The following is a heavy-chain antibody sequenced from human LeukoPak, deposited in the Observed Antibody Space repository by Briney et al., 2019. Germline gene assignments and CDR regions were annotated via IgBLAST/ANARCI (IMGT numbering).Heavy chain of an antibody. J-gene: IGHJ4*02. CDR3: ARGPPSRRGY. V-gene: IGHV4-30-2*01. CDR1: GGSISSGGYY. D-gene: IGHD3-16*01. CDR2: IYHSGST. Sequence: PSQTLSLTCTVSGGSISSGGYYWSWIRQPPGKGLEWIGYIYHSGSTYYNPSLKSRVTISVDRSKNQSSLKLSSVTAADTAVYYCARGPPSRRGYWGQGTLVTVSS.